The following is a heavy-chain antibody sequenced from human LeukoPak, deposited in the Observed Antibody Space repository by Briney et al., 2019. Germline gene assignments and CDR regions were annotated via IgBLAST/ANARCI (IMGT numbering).Heavy chain of an antibody. CDR1: GDTFSSYA. CDR2: IIPIFGTA. J-gene: IGHJ4*02. D-gene: IGHD6-19*01. CDR3: ARGRMAGTYVFDS. Sequence: SVKVTCKASGDTFSSYAISWVRQAPGQGLEWMGGIIPIFGTANYAQKFQGRVTITADESTSTAYMELSSLRSEDTAVYYCARGRMAGTYVFDSWGQGTLVTVSS. V-gene: IGHV1-69*01.